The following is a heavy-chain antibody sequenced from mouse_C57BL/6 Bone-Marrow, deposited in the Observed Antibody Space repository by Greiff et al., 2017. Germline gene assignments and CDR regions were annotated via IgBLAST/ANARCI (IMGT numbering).Heavy chain of an antibody. CDR3: ARGPPNWYFDV. Sequence: VKLVESGAELARPGASVKLSCTASGYTFTSYGISWVKQRPGQGLEWIGEICPRSGNTYYNETFKGKATLTADKSSSTAYIELSSLTSEDSGVYFCARGPPNWYFDVWGTGTTVTVSS. J-gene: IGHJ1*03. CDR2: ICPRSGNT. CDR1: GYTFTSYG. V-gene: IGHV1-81*01.